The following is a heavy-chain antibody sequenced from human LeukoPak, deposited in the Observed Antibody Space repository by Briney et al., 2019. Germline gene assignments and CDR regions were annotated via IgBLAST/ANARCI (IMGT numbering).Heavy chain of an antibody. V-gene: IGHV1-58*01. CDR1: GFPFTRSA. D-gene: IGHD3-10*01. Sequence: SVKVSCKASGFPFTRSAVQWVRQARGQRLEWIGWIVVGSGKTKYAQTFQERVTITRDMSTSAAYMEVSSLRSEDAAVYYCAAAGLLRFEDLLYYGMDVWGKGTTVTVSS. CDR2: IVVGSGKT. CDR3: AAAGLLRFEDLLYYGMDV. J-gene: IGHJ6*04.